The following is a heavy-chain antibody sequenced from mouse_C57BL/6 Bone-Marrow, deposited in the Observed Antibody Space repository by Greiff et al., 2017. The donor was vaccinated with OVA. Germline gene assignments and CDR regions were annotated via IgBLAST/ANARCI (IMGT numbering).Heavy chain of an antibody. J-gene: IGHJ4*01. V-gene: IGHV5-4*03. CDR2: ISDGGSYT. D-gene: IGHD2-2*01. CDR3: ARVGYLNYYAMDY. Sequence: EVKLVESGGGLVKPGGSLKLSCAASGFTFSSYAMSWVRQTPEKRLEWVATISDGGSYTYYPDNVKGRFTISRDNAKNNLYLQMSHLKSEDTAMYYCARVGYLNYYAMDYWGQGTSVTVSS. CDR1: GFTFSSYA.